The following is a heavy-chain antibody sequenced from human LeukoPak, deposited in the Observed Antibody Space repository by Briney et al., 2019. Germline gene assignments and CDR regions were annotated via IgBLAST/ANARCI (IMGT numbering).Heavy chain of an antibody. CDR2: ISYDGSNK. V-gene: IGHV3-30*04. D-gene: IGHD4-23*01. CDR1: GFTFSSYA. Sequence: GGSLRPSCAASGFTFSSYAMHWVRQAPGKGLEWVAVISYDGSNKYYADSVKGRFTISRDNSKNTLYLQMNSLRAEDTAVYYCARGRTTVVTDYFQHWGQGTLVTVSS. J-gene: IGHJ1*01. CDR3: ARGRTTVVTDYFQH.